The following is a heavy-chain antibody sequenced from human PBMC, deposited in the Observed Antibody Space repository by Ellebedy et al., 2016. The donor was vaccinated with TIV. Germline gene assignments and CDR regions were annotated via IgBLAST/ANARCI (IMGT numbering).Heavy chain of an antibody. J-gene: IGHJ3*02. CDR2: LYRGGTT. CDR3: ARDHRSRALDI. CDR1: GFNVSRNY. V-gene: IGHV3-53*01. Sequence: GESLKISCAASGFNVSRNYMSWVRQAPGKGLEWVSLLYRGGTTDYADSVKGRFTISRDNSKNTLYLQMNSLRAEDTAVYYCARDHRSRALDIWGQGTMVTVSS.